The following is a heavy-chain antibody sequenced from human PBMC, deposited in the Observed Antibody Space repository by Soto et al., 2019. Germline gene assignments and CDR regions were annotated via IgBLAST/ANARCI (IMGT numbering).Heavy chain of an antibody. J-gene: IGHJ4*02. V-gene: IGHV4-38-2*01. CDR1: GHSITGDYY. Sequence: LSLTCAVSGHSITGDYYWGWIRQPPGKGLEWIGTIYHSGSTYYNPSLKSRVTISVDTSKNQFSLKLSSVTAADTAVYYCARVGSIVAYDRRFYFDFWGQGTLVTVSS. D-gene: IGHD6-13*01. CDR2: IYHSGST. CDR3: ARVGSIVAYDRRFYFDF.